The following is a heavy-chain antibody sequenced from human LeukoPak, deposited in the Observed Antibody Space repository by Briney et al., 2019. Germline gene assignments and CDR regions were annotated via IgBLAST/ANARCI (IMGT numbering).Heavy chain of an antibody. Sequence: SQTLSLTCAISGDSVSTNNAAWNWIRQSRSRGLEWLGRTYYRSKWYNDYAVPVKSRVTINADTSKNQFSLQLNSVTPEDTAVYYCSRAEVKCSGVSCYDVWGQGTTVTVSS. D-gene: IGHD2-15*01. CDR3: SRAEVKCSGVSCYDV. J-gene: IGHJ6*02. CDR1: GDSVSTNNAA. CDR2: TYYRSKWYN. V-gene: IGHV6-1*01.